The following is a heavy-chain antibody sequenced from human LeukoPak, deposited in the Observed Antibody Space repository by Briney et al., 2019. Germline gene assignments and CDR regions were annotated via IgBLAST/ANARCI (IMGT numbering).Heavy chain of an antibody. CDR2: ISSSSSYI. D-gene: IGHD2-21*01. J-gene: IGHJ4*02. Sequence: SGGSLRLSCAASGFTFSSYSMNWVRQAPGKGLEWVSSISSSSSYIYYADSVKGRFTISGDNAKNSLYLQMNSLRAEDTAVYYCARAQVNYFDYWGQGTLVTVSS. V-gene: IGHV3-21*01. CDR1: GFTFSSYS. CDR3: ARAQVNYFDY.